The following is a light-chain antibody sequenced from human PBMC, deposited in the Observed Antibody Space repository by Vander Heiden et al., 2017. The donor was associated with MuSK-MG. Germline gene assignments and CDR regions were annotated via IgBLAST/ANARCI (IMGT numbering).Light chain of an antibody. J-gene: IGKJ1*01. Sequence: DIVMTQSPLSLPVTPGEPASISCRSSQSLLHSNGYNYLDWYLQKPGQSPQLLIYLGSNRASGVPGRFSGSGSGTDFTLKISRVEAEDVGVYYCKQSLQTPLTFGQGTKVEIK. V-gene: IGKV2-28*01. CDR1: QSLLHSNGYNY. CDR2: LGS. CDR3: KQSLQTPLT.